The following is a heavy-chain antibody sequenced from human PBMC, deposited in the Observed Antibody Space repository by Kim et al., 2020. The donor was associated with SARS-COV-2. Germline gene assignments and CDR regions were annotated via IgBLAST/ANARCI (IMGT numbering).Heavy chain of an antibody. CDR3: ARDPSSGGIVDLGYY. J-gene: IGHJ4*02. D-gene: IGHD1-26*01. V-gene: IGHV1-18*04. CDR2: ISAYNGNT. CDR1: GYTFTSYG. Sequence: ASVKVSCKASGYTFTSYGISWVRQAPGQGLEWMGWISAYNGNTNYAQKLQGRVTMTTDTSTSTAYMELRSLRSDDTAVYYCARDPSSGGIVDLGYYWGQGTLVTVSS.